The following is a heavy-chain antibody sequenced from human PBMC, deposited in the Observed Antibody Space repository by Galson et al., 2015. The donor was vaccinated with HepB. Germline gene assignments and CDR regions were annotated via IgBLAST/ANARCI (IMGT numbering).Heavy chain of an antibody. Sequence: SLRLSCAASGFTFSLYDMHWVRQVPGKGLEWVSGIGGAGFAYYAGSVKGRFTISRENGKSSLFLQMNSLRPGDTAGYYCARGVGGYSRNWIISYYGMDVWGQGTTVTVSS. CDR1: GFTFSLYD. J-gene: IGHJ6*02. CDR3: ARGVGGYSRNWIISYYGMDV. V-gene: IGHV3-13*04. CDR2: IGGAGFA. D-gene: IGHD6-13*01.